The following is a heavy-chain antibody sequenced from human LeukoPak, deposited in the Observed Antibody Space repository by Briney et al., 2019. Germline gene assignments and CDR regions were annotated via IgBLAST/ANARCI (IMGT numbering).Heavy chain of an antibody. J-gene: IGHJ4*02. Sequence: GGSLRLSCAASGFTFSSYEMNWVRQSPDKGLEWVSYISSSGSPIYYADSVKGRFTISRDNAKNSLYLQINNLRAEDTAVYYCARDQGDYYDSSGYPLDYWGQGTLVTVSS. D-gene: IGHD3-22*01. CDR2: ISSSGSPI. V-gene: IGHV3-48*03. CDR1: GFTFSSYE. CDR3: ARDQGDYYDSSGYPLDY.